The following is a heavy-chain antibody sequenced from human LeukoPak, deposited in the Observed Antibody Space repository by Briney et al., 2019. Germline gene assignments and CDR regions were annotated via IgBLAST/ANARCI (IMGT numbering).Heavy chain of an antibody. Sequence: PGGSLRLSCAASGFTFSSYGMHWVRQAPGKGLEWVAVISYDGSNKYYADSAEGRFTISRDNSKNTLYLQMNSLRAEDTAVYYCAKGPSYDFWSGYYLNNWFDPWGQGTLATVSS. V-gene: IGHV3-30*18. D-gene: IGHD3-3*01. CDR2: ISYDGSNK. J-gene: IGHJ5*02. CDR3: AKGPSYDFWSGYYLNNWFDP. CDR1: GFTFSSYG.